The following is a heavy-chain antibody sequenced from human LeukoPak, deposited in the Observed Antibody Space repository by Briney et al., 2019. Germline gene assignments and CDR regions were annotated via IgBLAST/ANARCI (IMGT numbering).Heavy chain of an antibody. J-gene: IGHJ5*02. Sequence: ETLSLTCTVSGGSISSYYWSWIRQPPGKGLEWIGYIYYSGSTSYNPSLKSRVTISVDTSKNQFSLKLSSVTAADTAVYYCARGVTTYYDFWSGYYHNWFDPWGQGTLVTVSS. CDR1: GGSISSYY. CDR3: ARGVTTYYDFWSGYYHNWFDP. CDR2: IYYSGST. V-gene: IGHV4-59*01. D-gene: IGHD3-3*01.